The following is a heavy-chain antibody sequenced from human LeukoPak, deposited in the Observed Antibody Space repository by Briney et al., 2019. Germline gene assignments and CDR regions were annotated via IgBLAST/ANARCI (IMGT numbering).Heavy chain of an antibody. J-gene: IGHJ3*02. CDR2: ISSSGSYI. Sequence: GGSLRLSCAASGFTFSSYSMNWVRQAPGKGLEWVSSISSSGSYIYYADSVKGRFTISRDNAKNSLFLQMNSLRAEDTAVYYCARDGYNVAFDIWGQGTMVTVSS. D-gene: IGHD1-14*01. V-gene: IGHV3-21*01. CDR1: GFTFSSYS. CDR3: ARDGYNVAFDI.